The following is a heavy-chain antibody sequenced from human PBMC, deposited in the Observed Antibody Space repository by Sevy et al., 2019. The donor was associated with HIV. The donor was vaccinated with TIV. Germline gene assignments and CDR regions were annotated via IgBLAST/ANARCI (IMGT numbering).Heavy chain of an antibody. Sequence: SETLSLTCSVSGGSISSYFWTRVRQSPGKGLEWIGIIYFTGNTDYSPSLKSRVTLSLDTSKSQFSLTLKSVTAADTAIYFCARDSTTRPRVLDYWGQGTLVTVSS. CDR1: GGSISSYF. D-gene: IGHD1-1*01. J-gene: IGHJ4*02. CDR2: IYFTGNT. CDR3: ARDSTTRPRVLDY. V-gene: IGHV4-59*01.